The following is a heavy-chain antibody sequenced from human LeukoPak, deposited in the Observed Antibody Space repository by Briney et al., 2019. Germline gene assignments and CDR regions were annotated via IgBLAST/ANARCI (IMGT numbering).Heavy chain of an antibody. Sequence: ASVKVSCKASGYTFTSYDINWVRQATGQGLEWMGWMNPNSGNTGYAQKFQGRVTMTRNTSISTAYMELSRLRSEDTAVYYCARGRKRYVGIAAADFDYWGQGTLVTVSS. CDR3: ARGRKRYVGIAAADFDY. D-gene: IGHD6-13*01. CDR2: MNPNSGNT. CDR1: GYTFTSYD. V-gene: IGHV1-8*01. J-gene: IGHJ4*02.